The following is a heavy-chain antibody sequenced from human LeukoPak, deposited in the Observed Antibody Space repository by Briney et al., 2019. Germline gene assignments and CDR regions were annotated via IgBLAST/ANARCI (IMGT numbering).Heavy chain of an antibody. V-gene: IGHV4-34*01. CDR3: ARVFSYYDFWSGYIYYYYMDV. CDR2: INHSGST. D-gene: IGHD3-3*01. J-gene: IGHJ6*03. CDR1: GGSFSGYY. Sequence: SETLSLTCAVYGGSFSGYYWSWIRQPPGKGLEWIGEINHSGSTNYNPSLKSRVTISVDTSKNQFSLKLSSVTAADTAVYYCARVFSYYDFWSGYIYYYYMDVWGKGTTVAVSS.